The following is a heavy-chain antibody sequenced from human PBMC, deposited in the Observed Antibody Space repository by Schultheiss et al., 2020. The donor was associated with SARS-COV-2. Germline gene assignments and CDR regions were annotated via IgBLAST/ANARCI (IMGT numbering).Heavy chain of an antibody. CDR1: GGSISSYY. J-gene: IGHJ1*01. Sequence: SETLSLTCTVSGGSISSYYWSWIRQPPGKGLEWIGYIYYSGSTNYNPSLKSRVTMSVDTSKNQFSLKLSSVTAADTAVYYCATGGGGWPEYFQHWGQGTLVTVSS. CDR2: IYYSGST. D-gene: IGHD6-19*01. V-gene: IGHV4-59*12. CDR3: ATGGGGWPEYFQH.